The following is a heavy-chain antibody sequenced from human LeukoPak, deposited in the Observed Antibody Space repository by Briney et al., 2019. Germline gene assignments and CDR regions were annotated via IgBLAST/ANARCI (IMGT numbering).Heavy chain of an antibody. CDR2: SKSKTDGGTI. CDR3: ATDGYCSGGSCYSYDN. V-gene: IGHV3-15*01. Sequence: PGGSLRLSCAASGFSFSDHYMDWVRQAPGKGLEWVGRSKSKTDGGTIDYGAPVKGRFSISRDDSKSTLYLQMNSLKTDDTAVYYCATDGYCSGGSCYSYDNWGQGTLVTVSS. CDR1: GFSFSDHY. J-gene: IGHJ4*02. D-gene: IGHD2-15*01.